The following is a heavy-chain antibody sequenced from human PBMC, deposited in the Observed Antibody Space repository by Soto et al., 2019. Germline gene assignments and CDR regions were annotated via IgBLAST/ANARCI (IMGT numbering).Heavy chain of an antibody. V-gene: IGHV4-61*05. CDR3: ARLGGYYQALDT. CDR2: IYYTGST. D-gene: IGHD3-22*01. CDR1: GGSISSSSYF. J-gene: IGHJ5*02. Sequence: PSETLSLTCTVSGGSISSSSYFWGWIRQPPGKGLEWIGCIYYTGSTNYSPSLKSRVTISVDTSKNQFSLKLSSVTAADTAVYYCARLGGYYQALDTWGQGALVTVSS.